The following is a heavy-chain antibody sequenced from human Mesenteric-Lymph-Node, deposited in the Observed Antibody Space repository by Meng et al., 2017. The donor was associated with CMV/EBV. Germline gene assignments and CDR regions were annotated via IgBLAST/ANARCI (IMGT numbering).Heavy chain of an antibody. CDR3: ARDGSREQQLPDYYYYYGMDV. CDR1: GFTFSDYF. D-gene: IGHD6-13*01. CDR2: ISSGASSI. Sequence: GESLKISCSASGFTFSDYFMTWIRQAPGKGLQWISYISSGASSIYYADSVKGRFTISRDNAKNSLYLQMNSLRAEDTAVYFCARDGSREQQLPDYYYYYGMDVWGQGTTVTVSS. V-gene: IGHV3-11*04. J-gene: IGHJ6*02.